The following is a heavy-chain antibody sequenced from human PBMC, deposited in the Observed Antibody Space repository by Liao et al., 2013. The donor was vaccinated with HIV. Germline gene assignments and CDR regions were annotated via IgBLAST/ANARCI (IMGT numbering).Heavy chain of an antibody. D-gene: IGHD3-10*01. J-gene: IGHJ4*02. V-gene: IGHV4-61*02. CDR2: IYTSGST. CDR1: GGSISSGSYY. CDR3: ARGPLYGSGSFXVDS. Sequence: QVQLQESGPGLVKPSQTLSLTCTVSGGSISSGSYYWSWIRQPAGKGLEWIGRIYTSGSTNYNPSLKSRLTMSVDTSKNQFSLKLNSVTAADTAVYYCARGPLYGSGSFXVDSWGQGTLVTVSS.